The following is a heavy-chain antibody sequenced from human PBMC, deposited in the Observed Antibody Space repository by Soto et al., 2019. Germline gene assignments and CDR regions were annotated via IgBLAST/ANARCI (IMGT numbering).Heavy chain of an antibody. CDR2: TYYRSKWYN. D-gene: IGHD6-19*01. CDR1: GDSVSSNSAA. V-gene: IGHV6-1*01. Sequence: SQTLSLTCAISGDSVSSNSAAWNWIRQSPSRGLEWLGRTYYRSKWYNDYAVSVKSRITINPDTSKNRFSLQLNSVTPEDTAVYYCARDRFHSSGWDHYYYYGMDVWGQGTTVTVSS. J-gene: IGHJ6*02. CDR3: ARDRFHSSGWDHYYYYGMDV.